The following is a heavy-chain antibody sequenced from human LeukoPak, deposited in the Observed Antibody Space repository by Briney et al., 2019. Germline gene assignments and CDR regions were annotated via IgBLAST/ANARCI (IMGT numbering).Heavy chain of an antibody. D-gene: IGHD3-22*01. V-gene: IGHV1-18*01. J-gene: IGHJ3*02. CDR1: GYTFTSYG. CDR3: ARSPGIYYDSSGYYGDDAFDI. Sequence: ASVKVSCKASGYTFTSYGISWVRQAPGQGLEWMGWISAYNGNTNYAQKLQGRVTMTTDTSTSTAYMELRSLRSDDTAVYYCARSPGIYYDSSGYYGDDAFDIWGQGTMVTVSS. CDR2: ISAYNGNT.